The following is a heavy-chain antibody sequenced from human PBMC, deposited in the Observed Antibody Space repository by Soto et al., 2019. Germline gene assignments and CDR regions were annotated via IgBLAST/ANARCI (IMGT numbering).Heavy chain of an antibody. CDR2: FDPEDGET. J-gene: IGHJ4*02. CDR3: AKAGDPGNMITFVGVEIPHIDY. Sequence: GASVKVSCKASGYTFTSYGISWVRQAPGQGLEWMGGFDPEDGETIYAQKLQGRVTMTEDTSTDTAYMELNSLRAEDTAVYYCAKAGDPGNMITFVGVEIPHIDYWGPGILVTVSS. D-gene: IGHD3-16*01. CDR1: GYTFTSYG. V-gene: IGHV1-24*01.